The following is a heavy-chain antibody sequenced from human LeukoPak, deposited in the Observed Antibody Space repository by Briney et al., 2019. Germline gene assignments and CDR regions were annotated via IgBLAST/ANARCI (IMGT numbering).Heavy chain of an antibody. CDR2: INPSGGST. V-gene: IGHV1-46*01. CDR3: ARAPGDDFWSGPYYYYGMDV. CDR1: GYTFTSYY. Sequence: ASVKVSCKASGYTFTSYYMHWVRQAPGQGLEWMGIINPSGGSTSYAQKFQGRVTITRDTSTSTVYMELSSLRSEDTAVYYCARAPGDDFWSGPYYYYGMDVWGQGTTVTVSS. D-gene: IGHD3-3*01. J-gene: IGHJ6*02.